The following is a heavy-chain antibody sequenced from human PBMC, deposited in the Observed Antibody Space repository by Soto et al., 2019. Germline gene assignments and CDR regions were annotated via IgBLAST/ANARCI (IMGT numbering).Heavy chain of an antibody. J-gene: IGHJ4*02. D-gene: IGHD3-10*01. Sequence: SETLSLTCAVCGGSFSGYYWSWIRQPPGKGLEWIGEINHSGSTNYNPSLKSRVTISVDTSKNQFSLKLSSVTAADTAVYYCARGGDYYGSGSPFGYWGQGTLVTVSS. CDR2: INHSGST. CDR1: GGSFSGYY. V-gene: IGHV4-34*01. CDR3: ARGGDYYGSGSPFGY.